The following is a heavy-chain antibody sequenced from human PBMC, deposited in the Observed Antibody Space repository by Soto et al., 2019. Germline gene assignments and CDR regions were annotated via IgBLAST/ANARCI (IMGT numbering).Heavy chain of an antibody. CDR2: IYYSGST. V-gene: IGHV4-39*01. CDR1: GGSISSSSYY. CDR3: ARPLRYGYNSAFDY. D-gene: IGHD5-12*01. J-gene: IGHJ4*02. Sequence: PSETLSLTCTVSGGSISSSSYYWGWIRQPPGKGLEWIGSIYYSGSTYYNPSLKSRVTISVDTSKNQFSLKLSSVTAADTAVYYCARPLRYGYNSAFDYWGQGTLVTVPQ.